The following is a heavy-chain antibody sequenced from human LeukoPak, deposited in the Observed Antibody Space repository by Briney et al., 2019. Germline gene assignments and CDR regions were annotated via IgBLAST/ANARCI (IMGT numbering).Heavy chain of an antibody. CDR2: IRSKANSYAT. CDR1: GFTFSGSA. Sequence: GGSLRLSCAASGFTFSGSAMHWVRQASGKGLEWVGRIRSKANSYATAYAASVKGRFTISRDDSKNTAYLQMNSLKTEDTAVYYCTRRTNLNSSSWWKEAYYSDYWGQGTLVTVSS. J-gene: IGHJ4*02. V-gene: IGHV3-73*01. CDR3: TRRTNLNSSSWWKEAYYSDY. D-gene: IGHD6-13*01.